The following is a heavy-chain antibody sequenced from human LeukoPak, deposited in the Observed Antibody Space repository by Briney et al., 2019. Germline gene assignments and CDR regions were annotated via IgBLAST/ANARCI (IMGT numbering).Heavy chain of an antibody. CDR3: ARLSGWYPDY. CDR2: IYHSGSA. CDR1: SYSITSGYY. Sequence: PSETLSLTCNVSSYSITSGYYWGWIRQPPGKGLEWIGSIYHSGSAYYNPSLKSRVTILVDTSKNQFSLKLSSVTAADTAVYYCARLSGWYPDYWGQGTLVTVSS. D-gene: IGHD6-19*01. J-gene: IGHJ4*02. V-gene: IGHV4-38-2*02.